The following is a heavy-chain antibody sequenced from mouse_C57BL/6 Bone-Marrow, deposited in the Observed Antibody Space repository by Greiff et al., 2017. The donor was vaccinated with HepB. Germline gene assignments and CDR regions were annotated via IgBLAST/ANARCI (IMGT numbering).Heavy chain of an antibody. CDR2: ISDGGSYT. CDR3: AREGDYGSSPWFAY. J-gene: IGHJ3*01. Sequence: EVKGGEAGGGRGKPGGALKLSGGEEGGTFRREDREGGSQTPDKKLTWVATISDGGSYTYYPDNVKGRFTISRDNAKNNLYLQMSHLKSEDTAMYYCAREGDYGSSPWFAYWGQGTLVTVSA. CDR1: GGTFRRED. D-gene: IGHD1-1*01. V-gene: IGHV5-4*01.